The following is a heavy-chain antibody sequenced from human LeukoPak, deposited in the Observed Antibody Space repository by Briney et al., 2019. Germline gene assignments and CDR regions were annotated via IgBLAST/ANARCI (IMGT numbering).Heavy chain of an antibody. Sequence: GGSLRLSCAASGFTSSSYSMNWVRQAPGKGLEWVSSISSSSSYIYYADSVKGRFTISRDNAKNSLYLQMNSLRAEDTAVYYCARDYYGSGSYLGYWGQGTLVTVSS. D-gene: IGHD3-10*01. CDR2: ISSSSSYI. CDR3: ARDYYGSGSYLGY. CDR1: GFTSSSYS. J-gene: IGHJ4*02. V-gene: IGHV3-21*01.